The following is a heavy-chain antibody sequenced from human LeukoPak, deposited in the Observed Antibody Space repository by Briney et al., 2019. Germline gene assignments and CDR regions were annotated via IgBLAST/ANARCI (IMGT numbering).Heavy chain of an antibody. CDR1: GGSISSSSYY. D-gene: IGHD1-26*01. V-gene: IGHV4-61*05. Sequence: PSETLSLTCTVSGGSISSSSYYWSWIRQPPGTGLEWIGYIYYSGSTNYNPSLKSRVTISVDTSKNQFSLKLSSVTAADTAVYYCARLTIGSYMTGESAFDIWGQGTMVTVSS. CDR3: ARLTIGSYMTGESAFDI. CDR2: IYYSGST. J-gene: IGHJ3*02.